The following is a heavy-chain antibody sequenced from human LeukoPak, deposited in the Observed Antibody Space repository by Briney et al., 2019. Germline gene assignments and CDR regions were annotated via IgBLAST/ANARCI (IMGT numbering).Heavy chain of an antibody. J-gene: IGHJ5*02. CDR3: ARVHVGSGSYSWFDP. Sequence: GASVKVSCKASGYTFTDYYMHWVRQAPGQGLEWMGWINPNSGGTNYAQKFQGRVTMTRDTSISTAYMELSRLRSDDTAVYYCARVHVGSGSYSWFDPWGQGTLVTVSS. D-gene: IGHD3-10*01. V-gene: IGHV1-2*02. CDR1: GYTFTDYY. CDR2: INPNSGGT.